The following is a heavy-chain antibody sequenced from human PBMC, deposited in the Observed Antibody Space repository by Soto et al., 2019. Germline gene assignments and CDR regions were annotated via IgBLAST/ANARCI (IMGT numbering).Heavy chain of an antibody. V-gene: IGHV3-7*01. CDR2: IKQDGSGR. Sequence: GGSLRLSCAASGFTFDNYWMNWVRQAPGKGLEWVANIKQDGSGRNYLDSVKGRFTISRDSAKNSLYLQMISLRAEDTAVYYFAREGRGGYNGYAYDFWGPGTLVTVSS. CDR3: AREGRGGYNGYAYDF. J-gene: IGHJ4*02. CDR1: GFTFDNYW. D-gene: IGHD5-12*01.